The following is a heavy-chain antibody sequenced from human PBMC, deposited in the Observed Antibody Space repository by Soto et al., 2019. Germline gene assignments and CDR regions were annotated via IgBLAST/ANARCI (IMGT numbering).Heavy chain of an antibody. J-gene: IGHJ6*02. Sequence: QVQLVQSGAEVKKPGASVKVSCKASGYTFTGYYMHWVRLAPGQGLEWMGWINPNSGGTNYAQKFQGRVTMTRDTSISTAYMELSRLRSDDTAVYYCARHGIAAAGTLSYYYYYGMDVWGQGTTVTVSS. D-gene: IGHD6-13*01. CDR2: INPNSGGT. CDR3: ARHGIAAAGTLSYYYYYGMDV. CDR1: GYTFTGYY. V-gene: IGHV1-2*02.